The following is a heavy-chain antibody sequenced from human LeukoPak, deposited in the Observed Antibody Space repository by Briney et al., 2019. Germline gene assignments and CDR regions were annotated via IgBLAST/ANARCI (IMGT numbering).Heavy chain of an antibody. D-gene: IGHD6-19*01. Sequence: PGGSLRLSCAASGFTFSSYSMDWVRQAPGRGLEWVSSISSSSSYINYADSVKGRSTISRDNAKKSLYLQMNSLRAEDTAVYYCATGLGLGNWFDPWGQGTLVTVSS. CDR1: GFTFSSYS. CDR3: ATGLGLGNWFDP. J-gene: IGHJ5*02. V-gene: IGHV3-21*01. CDR2: ISSSSSYI.